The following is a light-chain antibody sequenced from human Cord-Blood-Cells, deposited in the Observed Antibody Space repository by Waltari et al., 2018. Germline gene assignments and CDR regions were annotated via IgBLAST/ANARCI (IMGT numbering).Light chain of an antibody. J-gene: IGLJ3*02. CDR1: SSDVGSYNL. CDR3: CSYAGSRV. CDR2: EGS. Sequence: QSALTQPASVSGSPGQSITISCTGTSSDVGSYNLVSWYQQHPGKAPKLMIYEGSKRPSGVSNRCSGSKSGNTASLTISGLQAEYEADYYCCSYAGSRVFGGGTKLTVL. V-gene: IGLV2-23*01.